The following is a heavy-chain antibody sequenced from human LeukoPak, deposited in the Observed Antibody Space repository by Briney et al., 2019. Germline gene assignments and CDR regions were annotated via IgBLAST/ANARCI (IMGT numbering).Heavy chain of an antibody. J-gene: IGHJ6*03. CDR2: INHSGST. CDR1: GGSFSGYY. Sequence: PSETLSLTCAVYGGSFSGYYWSWIRQPPGKGLEWIGEINHSGSTNYNPSLKSRVTISVDTSKNQFSLKLSSVTAADTAVYYCARILRRNKRVGYDMDVWGKGTTVTVSS. V-gene: IGHV4-34*01. CDR3: ARILRRNKRVGYDMDV. D-gene: IGHD2-8*01.